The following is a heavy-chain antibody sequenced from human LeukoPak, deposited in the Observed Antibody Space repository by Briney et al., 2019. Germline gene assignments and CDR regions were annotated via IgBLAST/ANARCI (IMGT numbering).Heavy chain of an antibody. V-gene: IGHV3-30*18. D-gene: IGHD6-13*01. CDR2: LSFDGNNK. CDR1: GFSFSSYG. Sequence: GGSLRLSCAASGFSFSSYGMHWVRQAPGKGLQWVAVLSFDGNNKDYADSVKGRFTISRDNSKNTLYLQMSSLRVEDTAVYYCAKAATGYFDYWGQGTPVTVSP. J-gene: IGHJ4*02. CDR3: AKAATGYFDY.